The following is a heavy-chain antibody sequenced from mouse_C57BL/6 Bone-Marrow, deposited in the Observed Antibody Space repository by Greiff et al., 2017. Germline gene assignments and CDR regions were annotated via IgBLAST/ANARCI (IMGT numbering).Heavy chain of an antibody. J-gene: IGHJ2*01. CDR2: IDPENGDT. CDR3: TIFYGSSFYYFDY. CDR1: GFNIKDDY. V-gene: IGHV14-4*01. D-gene: IGHD1-1*01. Sequence: EVQLVESGAELVRPGASVKLSCTASGFNIKDDYMHWVKQRPEQGLEWIGWIDPENGDTEYASKFQGKATITADTSSNTAYLQLSSLTSEDTAVYYCTIFYGSSFYYFDYWGQGTTLTVSS.